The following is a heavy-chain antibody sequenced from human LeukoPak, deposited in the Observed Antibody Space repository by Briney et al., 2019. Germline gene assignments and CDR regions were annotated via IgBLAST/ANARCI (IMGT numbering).Heavy chain of an antibody. CDR3: ARDDYGVLDAFDV. CDR1: GGSLSSHY. CDR2: IYNSGST. J-gene: IGHJ3*01. D-gene: IGHD3-16*01. Sequence: PSETLSLTCTVSGGSLSSHYWSWIRQPPGKGLEWIGYIYNSGSTNYNPSLKSRVTISLDTSKNQFSLHLTSVTAADTAVYFCARDDYGVLDAFDVWGQGTVVTVSS. V-gene: IGHV4-59*08.